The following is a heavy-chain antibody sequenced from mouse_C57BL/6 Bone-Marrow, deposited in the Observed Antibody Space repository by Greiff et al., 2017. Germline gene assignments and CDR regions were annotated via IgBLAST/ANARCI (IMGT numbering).Heavy chain of an antibody. V-gene: IGHV1-50*01. CDR1: GYTFTSYW. D-gene: IGHD2-1*01. Sequence: VQLKQPGAELVKPGASVKLSCKASGYTFTSYWMQWVKQRPGQGLEWIGEIDPSDSYTNYNQKFKGKATLTVDTSSSTAYMQLSSLTSEDSAVYYCARDYGNRAYWGQGTLVTVSA. J-gene: IGHJ3*01. CDR2: IDPSDSYT. CDR3: ARDYGNRAY.